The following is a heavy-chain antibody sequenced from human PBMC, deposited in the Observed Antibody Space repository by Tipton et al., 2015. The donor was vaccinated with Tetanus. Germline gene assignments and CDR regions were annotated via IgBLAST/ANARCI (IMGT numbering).Heavy chain of an antibody. CDR1: GFTFDDYA. Sequence: SLRLSCAASGFTFDDYAMHWVRQAPGKGLEWVSGISWNSGSIGYADSVKGRFTISRDNAKNSLYLQMNSLRAEDMALYYCAKHIFGMEQQLRPSFDYWGQGTLVTVSS. D-gene: IGHD6-13*01. CDR3: AKHIFGMEQQLRPSFDY. V-gene: IGHV3-9*03. J-gene: IGHJ4*02. CDR2: ISWNSGSI.